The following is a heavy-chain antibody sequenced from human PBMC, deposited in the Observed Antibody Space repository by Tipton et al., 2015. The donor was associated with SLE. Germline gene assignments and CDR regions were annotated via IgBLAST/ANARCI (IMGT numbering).Heavy chain of an antibody. J-gene: IGHJ3*02. Sequence: LRLSCAVYGGSFSGYYWSWIRQPPGKGLKWIGEINHSGSTNYNPSLKSRVTISVDTSKNQFSLKLSSVTAADTAVYYCARRNYYDSSGYFDAFDIWGQGTMVTVSS. D-gene: IGHD3-22*01. V-gene: IGHV4-34*01. CDR3: ARRNYYDSSGYFDAFDI. CDR2: INHSGST. CDR1: GGSFSGYY.